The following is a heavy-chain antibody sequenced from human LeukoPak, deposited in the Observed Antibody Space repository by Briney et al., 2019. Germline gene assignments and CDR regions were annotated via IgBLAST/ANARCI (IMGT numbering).Heavy chain of an antibody. V-gene: IGHV3-23*01. J-gene: IGHJ4*02. CDR3: AKDRRNWGSRVDY. CDR1: GFTFSTYA. Sequence: QPGGSLRLSCAASGFTFSTYAMSWVRQAPGKGLEWVSAIGGSGGSTYYADSVKGRFTISRDNSKNTLYLQINSLRAEDTAIYYCAKDRRNWGSRVDYWGQGTLVTVSS. D-gene: IGHD7-27*01. CDR2: IGGSGGST.